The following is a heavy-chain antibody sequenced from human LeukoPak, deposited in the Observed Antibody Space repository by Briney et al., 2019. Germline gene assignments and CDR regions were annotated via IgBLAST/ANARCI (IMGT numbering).Heavy chain of an antibody. D-gene: IGHD3-3*01. CDR3: ARDMSASEWLLHGPSDI. CDR2: ISPDTGDT. J-gene: IGHJ3*02. CDR1: GYTFTSYA. V-gene: IGHV1-18*01. Sequence: ASVKVSCKASGYTFTSYAMNWVRQAPGHGLEWMGWISPDTGDTKYAQDLQGRVTMTTDTSTNTVYMDLRSLRSDDTAVYYCARDMSASEWLLHGPSDIWGQGTMVTIGS.